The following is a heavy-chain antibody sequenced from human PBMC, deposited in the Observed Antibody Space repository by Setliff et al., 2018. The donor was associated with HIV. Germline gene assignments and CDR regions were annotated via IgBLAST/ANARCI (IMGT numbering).Heavy chain of an antibody. J-gene: IGHJ5*02. CDR1: GGSLSGYY. V-gene: IGHV4-34*01. Sequence: ETLSLTCAVYGGSLSGYYWTWIRQPPGKGLEWIGEINHSGSTNYNPSLKSRVTISIDTSKNQFSLKLSSVTAADTAMYYCARGRMATVLIRNWIDPWGQGSPVTVSS. CDR3: ARGRMATVLIRNWIDP. CDR2: INHSGST. D-gene: IGHD4-4*01.